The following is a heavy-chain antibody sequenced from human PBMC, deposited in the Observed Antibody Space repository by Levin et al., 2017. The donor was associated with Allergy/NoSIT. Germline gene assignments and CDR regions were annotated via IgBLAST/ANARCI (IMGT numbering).Heavy chain of an antibody. Sequence: GGSLRLSCAASGFTFSSYEMNWVRQAPGKGLEWVSYISSSGSTIYYADSVKGRFTISRDNAKNSLYLQMNSLRAEDTAVYYCARWGRDYDSSTLGFYWYFDLWGRGTLVTVSS. CDR1: GFTFSSYE. V-gene: IGHV3-48*03. D-gene: IGHD3-22*01. J-gene: IGHJ2*01. CDR3: ARWGRDYDSSTLGFYWYFDL. CDR2: ISSSGSTI.